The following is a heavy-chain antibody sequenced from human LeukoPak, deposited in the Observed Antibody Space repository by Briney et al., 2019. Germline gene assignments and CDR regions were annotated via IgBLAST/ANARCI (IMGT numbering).Heavy chain of an antibody. CDR1: GFTFSNYW. CDR2: IKQDGGEK. CDR3: ARGRYSGNYWTYYFDY. D-gene: IGHD1-26*01. J-gene: IGHJ4*02. Sequence: GGSLRLSCAASGFTFSNYWMYWVRQAPGKGLEWVANIKQDGGEKHYVDSVEGRFTISRDNAKNSLYLQMNSLRAEDTAVYYCARGRYSGNYWTYYFDYWGQGTLVTVSS. V-gene: IGHV3-7*01.